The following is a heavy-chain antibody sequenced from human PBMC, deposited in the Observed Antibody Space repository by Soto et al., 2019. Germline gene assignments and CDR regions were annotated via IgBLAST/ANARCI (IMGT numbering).Heavy chain of an antibody. CDR2: ISYHGRNI. J-gene: IGHJ4*02. Sequence: GGSLRLSCAASGFTFSSTAMHWVRQAPGKGLEWVSLISYHGRNIFYANSVKGRFTISRDNSKNTLYLHMNSLRTEDTAVYFCATDGSSRYYFDYWGQGTLVTVSS. V-gene: IGHV3-30*04. CDR1: GFTFSSTA. CDR3: ATDGSSRYYFDY.